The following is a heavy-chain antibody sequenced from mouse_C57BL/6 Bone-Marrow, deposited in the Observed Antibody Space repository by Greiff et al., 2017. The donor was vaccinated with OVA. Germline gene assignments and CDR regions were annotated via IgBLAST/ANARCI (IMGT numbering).Heavy chain of an antibody. V-gene: IGHV1-54*01. J-gene: IGHJ3*01. CDR2: INPGSGGT. CDR3: ARGEDYGSSYGAY. CDR1: GYAFTNYL. D-gene: IGHD1-1*01. Sequence: QVHVKQSGAELVRPGTSVKVSCKASGYAFTNYLIEWVKQRPGQGLEWIGVINPGSGGTNYNEKFKGKATLTADKSSSTAYMQLSSLTSEDSAVYFCARGEDYGSSYGAYWGQGTLVTVSA.